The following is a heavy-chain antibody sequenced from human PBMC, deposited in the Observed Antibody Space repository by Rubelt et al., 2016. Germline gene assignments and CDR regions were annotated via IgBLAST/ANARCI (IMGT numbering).Heavy chain of an antibody. D-gene: IGHD3-3*01. CDR1: GDSVSSNTVA. Sequence: QVQLQQSGPGLVKPSQTLSLTCAISGDSVSSNTVAWNWIRQSPSRGLEWLGRTYRMSPDYAVSVKSRITISPDNPKNEFSLRLNSVTPEDTAGYDCARGGLNSLERWGLGTMVTVSS. CDR2: TYRMSP. CDR3: ARGGLNSLER. V-gene: IGHV6-1*01. J-gene: IGHJ3*01.